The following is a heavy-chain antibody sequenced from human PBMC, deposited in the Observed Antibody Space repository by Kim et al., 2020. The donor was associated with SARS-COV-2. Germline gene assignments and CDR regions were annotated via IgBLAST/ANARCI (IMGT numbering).Heavy chain of an antibody. D-gene: IGHD6-19*01. J-gene: IGHJ5*02. CDR2: ISWNSGSI. CDR1: GFTFGDYA. CDR3: VSGGGWSYAS. V-gene: IGHV3-9*01. Sequence: GGSLRLSCAASGFTFGDYAMHWVRQAPGKGLEWVSGISWNSGSIGYADSVKGRFTISRDNAKNSLYLQMNSLRAEDTALYYCVSGGGWSYASWGQGTLVTVSS.